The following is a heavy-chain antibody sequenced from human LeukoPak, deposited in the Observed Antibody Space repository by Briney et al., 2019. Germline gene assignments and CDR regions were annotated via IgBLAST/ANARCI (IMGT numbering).Heavy chain of an antibody. J-gene: IGHJ3*02. D-gene: IGHD3-22*01. V-gene: IGHV1-2*02. Sequence: ASVKVSCKASGYTLTGYYMHWVRQAPGQGLEWMGWINPNSGGTNYAQKFQGRVTMTRDTSISTAYMELSRLRSDDTAIYYCASYSSGYNNAFDIWGQGTMVTVSS. CDR2: INPNSGGT. CDR3: ASYSSGYNNAFDI. CDR1: GYTLTGYY.